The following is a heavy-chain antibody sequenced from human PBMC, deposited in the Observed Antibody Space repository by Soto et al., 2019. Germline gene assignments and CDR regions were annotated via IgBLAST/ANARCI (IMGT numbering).Heavy chain of an antibody. CDR1: CYTFTSYG. CDR3: ARSEGSSGWYAFDI. CDR2: ISAYNGNT. J-gene: IGHJ3*02. D-gene: IGHD6-19*01. Sequence: ASVKVSCKASCYTFTSYGISWVRQAPGQGLEWMGWISAYNGNTNYAQKLQGRVTMTTDTSTSTAYMELRSLRSDDTAVYYCARSEGSSGWYAFDIWGQGTMVTVSS. V-gene: IGHV1-18*01.